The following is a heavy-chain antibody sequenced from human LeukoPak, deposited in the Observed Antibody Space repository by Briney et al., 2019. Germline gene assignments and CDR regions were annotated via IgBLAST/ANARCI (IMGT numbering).Heavy chain of an antibody. J-gene: IGHJ4*02. CDR1: GYTFTSYD. D-gene: IGHD5-24*01. CDR3: ARERVEYLRDGVFDY. CDR2: MNPNGGNT. Sequence: ASVKVSCKASGYTFTSYDINWVRQATGQGLEWMGWMNPNGGNTGYAQKFQGRVTMTRNTSISTAYMELSSLRSEDTAAYYCARERVEYLRDGVFDYWGQGALVTVSS. V-gene: IGHV1-8*01.